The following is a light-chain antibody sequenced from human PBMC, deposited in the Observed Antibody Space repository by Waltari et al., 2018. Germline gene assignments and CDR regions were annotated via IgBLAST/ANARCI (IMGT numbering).Light chain of an antibody. CDR2: GAS. CDR3: QQYNNWPGGA. CDR1: QSVSSN. Sequence: EIVMTQSPATLSVSPGERATLSCRASQSVSSNVARYQQKPGQAPRLLIYGASTRATGIPARFSGGGSGTEFTLTISSLQSEDFAVYYCQQYNNWPGGAFGQGTKVEIK. V-gene: IGKV3-15*01. J-gene: IGKJ1*01.